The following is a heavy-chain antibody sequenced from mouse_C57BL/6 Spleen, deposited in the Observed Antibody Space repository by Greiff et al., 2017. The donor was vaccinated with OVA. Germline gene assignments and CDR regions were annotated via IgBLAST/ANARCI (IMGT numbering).Heavy chain of an antibody. CDR2: IRNKANGYTT. J-gene: IGHJ2*01. V-gene: IGHV7-3*01. CDR3: ARYYYGSSYEDY. D-gene: IGHD1-1*01. CDR1: GFTFTDYY. Sequence: DVKLVESGGGLVQPGGSLSLSCAASGFTFTDYYMSWVRQPPGKALEWLGFIRNKANGYTTEYSASVKGRFTISRDNSQSILYLQMNALRAEDSATYYCARYYYGSSYEDYWGQGTTLTVSS.